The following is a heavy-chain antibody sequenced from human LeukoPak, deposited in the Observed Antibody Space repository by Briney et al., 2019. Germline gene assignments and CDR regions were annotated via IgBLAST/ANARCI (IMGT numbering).Heavy chain of an antibody. CDR2: IYPGDSDT. CDR3: ARSGADYYSGMDV. D-gene: IGHD1-26*01. Sequence: GESLKISCKGSGYSFTSYWIGWGRQMPGKGLEWMGIIYPGDSDTRYSPSFQGQVTISADKSISTAYLQWSSLKASDTTMYYCARSGADYYSGMDVWGQGTTVTVSS. V-gene: IGHV5-51*01. CDR1: GYSFTSYW. J-gene: IGHJ6*02.